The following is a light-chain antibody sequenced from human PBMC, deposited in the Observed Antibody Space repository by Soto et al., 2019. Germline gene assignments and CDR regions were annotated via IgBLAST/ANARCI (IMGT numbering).Light chain of an antibody. Sequence: DIVMTQSPLSLPVTPGEPASISCRSSQSLLHSNGYNYLDWYLQRPGQSLQLLIYLGSNRASGVPDRLSGSGSGTDFTLKISRVEADDIGVYYCMQALQSWTFGQGTKVDIK. J-gene: IGKJ1*01. CDR3: MQALQSWT. CDR1: QSLLHSNGYNY. CDR2: LGS. V-gene: IGKV2-28*01.